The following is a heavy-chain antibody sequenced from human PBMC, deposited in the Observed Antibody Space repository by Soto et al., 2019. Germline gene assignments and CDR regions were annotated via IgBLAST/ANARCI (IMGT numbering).Heavy chain of an antibody. D-gene: IGHD5-12*01. CDR1: GGSFNSHA. CDR2: VIPIFTSA. CDR3: ARALDGYANDY. Sequence: SVKVSCKASGGSFNSHAFSWVRQAPGQGLEWLGGVIPIFTSANYAQKFQGRVTITADESTSTAYMELSSLRSEDTAVYYCARALDGYANDYWGQGTLVTVSS. V-gene: IGHV1-69*13. J-gene: IGHJ4*02.